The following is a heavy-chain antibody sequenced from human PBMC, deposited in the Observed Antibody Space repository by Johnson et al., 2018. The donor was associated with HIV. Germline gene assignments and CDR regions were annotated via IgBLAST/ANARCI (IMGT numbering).Heavy chain of an antibody. CDR3: AKRIAGTAPSAFDI. D-gene: IGHD1-20*01. Sequence: QEQLVESGGGVVQPGMSLRLSCAASGFTFSSYGMHWVRQAPGKGLEWVAVISNDGNNKYYGDSVKGRFTISRDNSKNTLYLQMNSLRAEDTAVYYCAKRIAGTAPSAFDIWGQGTMVTVSS. J-gene: IGHJ3*02. CDR1: GFTFSSYG. CDR2: ISNDGNNK. V-gene: IGHV3-30*18.